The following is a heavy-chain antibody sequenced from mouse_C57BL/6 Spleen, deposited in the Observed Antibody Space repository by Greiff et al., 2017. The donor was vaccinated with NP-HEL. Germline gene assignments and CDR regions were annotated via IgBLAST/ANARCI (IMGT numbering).Heavy chain of an antibody. J-gene: IGHJ2*01. V-gene: IGHV5-4*03. D-gene: IGHD1-1*01. CDR3: ARGGVAPFDY. CDR1: GFTFSSYA. CDR2: ISDGGSYT. Sequence: EVKVVESGGGLVKPGGSLKLSCAASGFTFSSYAMSWVRQTPEKRLEWVATISDGGSYTYYPDNVKGRFTISRDNAKNNLYLQMSHLKSEDTAMYYCARGGVAPFDYWGQGTTLTVSS.